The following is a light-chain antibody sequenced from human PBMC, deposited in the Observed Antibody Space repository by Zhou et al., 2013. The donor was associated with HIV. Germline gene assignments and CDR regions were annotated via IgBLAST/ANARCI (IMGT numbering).Light chain of an antibody. V-gene: IGKV2-30*01. J-gene: IGKJ4*01. CDR3: MQGAHWPLT. CDR1: QSLVYIDGNTY. CDR2: EVS. Sequence: DVVMIQSPLSLPVTLGQPASISCRSSQSLVYIDGNTYLNWFRQRPGQSPRRLIYEVSNRDSGVPDRFSGSGSGTDFTLKISRVRLRMLGYYCMQGAHWPLTFGGGTKVEIK.